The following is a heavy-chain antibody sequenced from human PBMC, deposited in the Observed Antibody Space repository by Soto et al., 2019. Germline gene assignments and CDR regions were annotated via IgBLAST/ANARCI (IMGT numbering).Heavy chain of an antibody. CDR2: INSDGSTT. CDR3: ARDGWAVAEN. V-gene: IGHV3-74*01. Sequence: VQLVESGGGLVQPGGSLRLSCAASGYTFSDFLMHWVRQVPGKGLVWVSRINSDGSTTVYADSVKGRFTISRDNAKNTLYLQMNNLRAEDTAVYYCARDGWAVAENWGRGTLVTVSS. D-gene: IGHD6-19*01. CDR1: GYTFSDFL. J-gene: IGHJ4*02.